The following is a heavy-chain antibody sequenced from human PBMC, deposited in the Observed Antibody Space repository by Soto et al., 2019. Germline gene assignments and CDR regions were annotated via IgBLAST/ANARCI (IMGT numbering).Heavy chain of an antibody. CDR1: GGSISSYY. CDR2: IYYSGST. CDR3: ARTGRYGYNYNFDY. J-gene: IGHJ4*02. V-gene: IGHV4-59*08. Sequence: QVQLQESGPGLVKPSETLSLTCTVSGGSISSYYWSWIRQPPGKGLEWIGYIYYSGSTNYNPSLKSRVTISVDTSKNQFSLKLSSVTAADTAVYYCARTGRYGYNYNFDYWGQGTLVTVSS. D-gene: IGHD5-12*01.